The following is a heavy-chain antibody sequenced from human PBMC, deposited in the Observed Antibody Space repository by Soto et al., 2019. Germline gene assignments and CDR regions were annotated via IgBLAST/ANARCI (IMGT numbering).Heavy chain of an antibody. D-gene: IGHD6-19*01. CDR2: ISYDGSNK. Sequence: GGSLRLSCAASGFTFSSYGMHWVRQAPGKGLEWVAVISYDGSNKYYADSVKGQFTISRDNSKNTLYLQMNSLRAEDTAVYYCAKDLEGSGWYDYYYGMDVWGQGTTVTVSS. CDR3: AKDLEGSGWYDYYYGMDV. CDR1: GFTFSSYG. J-gene: IGHJ6*02. V-gene: IGHV3-30*18.